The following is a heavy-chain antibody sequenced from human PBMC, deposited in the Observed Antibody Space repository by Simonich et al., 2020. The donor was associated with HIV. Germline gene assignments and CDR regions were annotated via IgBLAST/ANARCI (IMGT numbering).Heavy chain of an antibody. CDR1: GGSFSDYY. V-gene: IGHV4-34*02. Sequence: QVQLQQWGAGLLKPSETLSLTCAVYGGSFSDYYWSWIRQPPGKGLEWIGDFIHSGSTNYNPSLKSRVTISVDTSKNPFSLKLSSVTAADTAVYYCASRGYGGYGLFAYWGQGTLVTVSS. CDR3: ASRGYGGYGLFAY. CDR2: FIHSGST. D-gene: IGHD5-12*01. J-gene: IGHJ4*02.